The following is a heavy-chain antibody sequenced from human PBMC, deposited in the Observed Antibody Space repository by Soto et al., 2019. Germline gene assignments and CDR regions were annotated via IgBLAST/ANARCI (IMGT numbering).Heavy chain of an antibody. J-gene: IGHJ4*02. CDR2: IWGDGTNE. CDR1: GFTFSSYG. D-gene: IGHD6-13*01. CDR3: AVLHSSSTSYIDC. V-gene: IGHV3-30*02. Sequence: PGGSLRLSCVGSGFTFSSYGVHWVRQAPGKGLECVALIWGDGTNEDYADSVEGRFTVSKDNSKNTVYLEMSSLRVEDTAVYYCAVLHSSSTSYIDCWGQGALVTVSS.